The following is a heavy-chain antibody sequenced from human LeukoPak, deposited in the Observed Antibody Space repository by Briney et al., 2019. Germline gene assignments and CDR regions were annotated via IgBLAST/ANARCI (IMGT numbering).Heavy chain of an antibody. CDR2: IKQDGSEI. CDR3: ARWRTSNWSEFDY. Sequence: PGGSLRLSCVASGFTFSSHWVAWLRQAPEKGLEWVANIKQDGSEIYYVDSVKGRFTISRDNAKNSLYLQMNSLRAEDTAVYFCARWRTSNWSEFDYWGQGTLVTVSS. D-gene: IGHD6-13*01. V-gene: IGHV3-7*05. CDR1: GFTFSSHW. J-gene: IGHJ4*02.